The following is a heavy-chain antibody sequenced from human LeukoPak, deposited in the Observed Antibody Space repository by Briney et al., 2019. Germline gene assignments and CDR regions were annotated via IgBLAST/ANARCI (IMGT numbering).Heavy chain of an antibody. J-gene: IGHJ6*02. Sequence: SVKVSFKASGGTFSSYAISWVRQAPGQGLEWMGGIIPIFGTPNYAQKFQGRVTITADDSTSTAYMELTSLRSEDTAVYYCAEDSSMVTTRAPYYYYYLDVWGQGTTVTVSS. CDR1: GGTFSSYA. D-gene: IGHD4-17*01. CDR3: AEDSSMVTTRAPYYYYYLDV. CDR2: IIPIFGTP. V-gene: IGHV1-69*13.